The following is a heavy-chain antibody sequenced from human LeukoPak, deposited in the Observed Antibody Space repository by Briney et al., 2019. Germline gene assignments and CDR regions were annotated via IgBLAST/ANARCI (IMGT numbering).Heavy chain of an antibody. CDR3: ARGPSARLGYFDY. J-gene: IGHJ4*02. Sequence: HSGGSLRLSCAASGFTFSRYWMYWVRQGPGEGLVVVSRIEGDGSTTDYADSVKGRFTISRDNAKNTLYLQMNGLRAEDTAVYYCARGPSARLGYFDYWGQGTLVTVSS. CDR1: GFTFSRYW. D-gene: IGHD6-6*01. V-gene: IGHV3-74*01. CDR2: IEGDGSTT.